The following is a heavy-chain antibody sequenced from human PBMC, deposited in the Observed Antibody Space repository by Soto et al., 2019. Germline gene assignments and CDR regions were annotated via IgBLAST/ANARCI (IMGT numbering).Heavy chain of an antibody. CDR3: AKAEGRYYDSSGYYYHAFDI. J-gene: IGHJ3*02. V-gene: IGHV3-30*18. CDR2: ISYDGSNK. CDR1: GFTFSSYG. D-gene: IGHD3-22*01. Sequence: PGGSLRLSCAASGFTFSSYGMHWVRQAPGKGLEWVAVISYDGSNKYYADSVKGRFTISRDNSKNTLYLQMNSLRAEDTAVYYCAKAEGRYYDSSGYYYHAFDIWGQGTMVTVSS.